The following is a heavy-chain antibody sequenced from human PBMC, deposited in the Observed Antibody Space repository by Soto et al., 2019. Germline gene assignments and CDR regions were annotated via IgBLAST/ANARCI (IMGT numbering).Heavy chain of an antibody. CDR3: ASASRGNYDSGGS. V-gene: IGHV3-7*05. J-gene: IGHJ3*01. D-gene: IGHD3-22*01. CDR2: INEDGSEQ. Sequence: PGGSLRLSCAASGFTFTLRWMSWVRQAPGKGLEPVANINEDGSEQYYVDSVKGRFTISRDNGKNSMYLQMSGLRVEDTAVYYCASASRGNYDSGGSWGQGTMVTVSS. CDR1: GFTFTLRW.